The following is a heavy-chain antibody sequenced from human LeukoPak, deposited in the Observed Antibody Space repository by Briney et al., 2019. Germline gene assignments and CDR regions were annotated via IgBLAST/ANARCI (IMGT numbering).Heavy chain of an antibody. CDR2: ISAYNGNT. Sequence: ASVKISCKAPGYTFTSYGISWVRQAPGQGLEWMGWISAYNGNTNYAQKLQGRVTMTTDSSTSTAYMELRSLRSGDTAVYSCARVDSGYAFFDYWGQGTPVTVSS. V-gene: IGHV1-18*01. D-gene: IGHD5-12*01. CDR1: GYTFTSYG. J-gene: IGHJ4*02. CDR3: ARVDSGYAFFDY.